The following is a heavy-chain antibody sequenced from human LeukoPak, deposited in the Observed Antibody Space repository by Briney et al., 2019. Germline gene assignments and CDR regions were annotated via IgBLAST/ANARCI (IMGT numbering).Heavy chain of an antibody. CDR3: ARDRPMLTGYYSWYFDL. D-gene: IGHD3-9*01. J-gene: IGHJ2*01. CDR1: GFTFSSYA. CDR2: ISYDGSNK. Sequence: GRSLRLSCAASGFTFSSYAMHWVRQAPGKGLEWVAVISYDGSNKYYADSVKGRSTISRDNAKNTLYLQMNCLRAEDTAVYFRARDRPMLTGYYSWYFDLWGRGTLVTVSS. V-gene: IGHV3-30*04.